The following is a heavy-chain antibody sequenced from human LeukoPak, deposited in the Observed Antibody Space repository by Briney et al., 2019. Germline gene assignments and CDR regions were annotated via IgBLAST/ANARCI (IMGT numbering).Heavy chain of an antibody. CDR3: ARGPSGGTQDY. Sequence: GGSLRLSCVVSGFTFSNYAMHWVRQAPGQAPGKGLEWVAVMSYDGSHEYYADSVKGRFTISRDNPKSTLYLQMNSLRPEDTAVYYCARGPSGGTQDYWGQGTLVTVSS. CDR2: MSYDGSHE. D-gene: IGHD2-15*01. J-gene: IGHJ4*02. V-gene: IGHV3-30*04. CDR1: GFTFSNYA.